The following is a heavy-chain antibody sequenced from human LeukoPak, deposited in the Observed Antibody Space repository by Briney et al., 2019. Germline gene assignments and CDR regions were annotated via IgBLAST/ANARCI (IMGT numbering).Heavy chain of an antibody. V-gene: IGHV4-4*07. D-gene: IGHD6-6*01. J-gene: IGHJ6*03. CDR1: SGSISSYY. Sequence: SETLSLTCTVSSGSISSYYWSWIRQPAGKGLEWIGRIYTSGSTNYNPSLKSRVTMSVDTSKNQFSLKLSSVTAADTAVYYCARGIAATYYYYYYYMDVWGKGTTVTVSS. CDR2: IYTSGST. CDR3: ARGIAATYYYYYYYMDV.